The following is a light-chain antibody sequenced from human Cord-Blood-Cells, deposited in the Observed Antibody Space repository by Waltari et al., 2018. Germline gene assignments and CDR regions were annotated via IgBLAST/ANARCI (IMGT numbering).Light chain of an antibody. V-gene: IGKV1-27*01. CDR2: AAS. J-gene: IGKJ4*01. CDR3: PKYNSAPA. CDR1: QGISNY. Sequence: DIQMTQSPSSLSASVGDRVTITRRASQGISNYLAWCQQKPGKVPKLLIYAASTLQSGVPSRVSGSGSGTDYTLSISSLQPEDVATDYCPKYNSAPAFSGGTKVEI.